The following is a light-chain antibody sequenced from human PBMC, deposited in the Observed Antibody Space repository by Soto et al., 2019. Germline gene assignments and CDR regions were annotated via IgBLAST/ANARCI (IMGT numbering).Light chain of an antibody. CDR2: AAS. CDR3: QQSYSTPLT. Sequence: DIQMTQSPSSLSASVGDRVTITCRASQSISGYLNWYQQKPGKAPKLLIYAASSLQSGVPSRFSGRGSGTDFTLTISSLQPEDFATYYCQQSYSTPLTFGGGTKVEIK. V-gene: IGKV1-39*01. J-gene: IGKJ4*01. CDR1: QSISGY.